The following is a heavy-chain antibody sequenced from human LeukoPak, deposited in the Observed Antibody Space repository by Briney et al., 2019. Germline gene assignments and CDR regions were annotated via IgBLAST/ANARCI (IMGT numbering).Heavy chain of an antibody. CDR1: GYTFTSYY. CDR3: ARDSAFTMINGIDY. Sequence: GASVKVSCKASGYTFTSYYMHWVRQAPGQGLGWMGIINPSGGSTSYAQKFQGRVTMTRDTSTSTAYMELSRLRSDDTAVYYCARDSAFTMINGIDYWGQGTLVTVSS. D-gene: IGHD3-22*01. V-gene: IGHV1-46*01. J-gene: IGHJ4*02. CDR2: INPSGGST.